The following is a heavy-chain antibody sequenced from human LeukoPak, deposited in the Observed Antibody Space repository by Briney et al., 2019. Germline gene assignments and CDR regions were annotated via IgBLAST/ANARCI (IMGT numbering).Heavy chain of an antibody. CDR2: IKSKTDGGAT. Sequence: PGGSLRLSCAASGFTFSNAWMSWVRQAPGKGLEWVGRIKSKTDGGATDYAAPVKGRFTISRDDSQNMLYLQMSSLKTEDTAMYYCTTRVTGDFGSYFDCWGQGTLVTVSS. CDR3: TTRVTGDFGSYFDC. CDR1: GFTFSNAW. V-gene: IGHV3-15*01. J-gene: IGHJ4*02. D-gene: IGHD7-27*01.